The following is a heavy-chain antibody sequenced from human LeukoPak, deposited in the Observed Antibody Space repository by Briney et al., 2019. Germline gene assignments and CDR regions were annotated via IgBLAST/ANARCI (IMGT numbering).Heavy chain of an antibody. CDR3: ARIKRGIAAAGTAPTAFDI. CDR1: GGSFSGYY. CDR2: INHSGST. V-gene: IGHV4-34*01. D-gene: IGHD6-13*01. Sequence: ASETLSLTCAVYGGSFSGYYWSWIPQPPGKGLEWIGEINHSGSTNYNPSLKSRVTISVDTSKNQFSLKLSSVTAADTAVYYCARIKRGIAAAGTAPTAFDIWGQGTMVTVSS. J-gene: IGHJ3*02.